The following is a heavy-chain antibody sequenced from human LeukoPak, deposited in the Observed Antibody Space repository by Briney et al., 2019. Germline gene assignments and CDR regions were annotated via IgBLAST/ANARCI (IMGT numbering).Heavy chain of an antibody. J-gene: IGHJ4*02. Sequence: ASVKVSCKASGGTFSSYAISWVRQAPGQGREWMGGIIPIFGTANYAQKFQGRVTITADESTSTAYMELSSLRSEDTAVYYCARDRGYDSSGYYYSFDYWGQGTLVTVSS. CDR2: IIPIFGTA. CDR3: ARDRGYDSSGYYYSFDY. CDR1: GGTFSSYA. D-gene: IGHD3-22*01. V-gene: IGHV1-69*13.